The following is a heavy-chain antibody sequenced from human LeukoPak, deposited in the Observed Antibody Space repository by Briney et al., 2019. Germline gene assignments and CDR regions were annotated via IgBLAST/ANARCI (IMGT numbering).Heavy chain of an antibody. J-gene: IGHJ6*02. Sequence: ASVKVSCKASGYTFTSYDINWVRQATGQGLEWMGWMNPNSGNTGYAQKFQGRVTMTRNTSISTAYMELSSLRSEDTAVYYCARGVIRVHYYYYGMDVWGQGTTVTVSS. CDR3: ARGVIRVHYYYYGMDV. V-gene: IGHV1-8*01. D-gene: IGHD2-21*01. CDR2: MNPNSGNT. CDR1: GYTFTSYD.